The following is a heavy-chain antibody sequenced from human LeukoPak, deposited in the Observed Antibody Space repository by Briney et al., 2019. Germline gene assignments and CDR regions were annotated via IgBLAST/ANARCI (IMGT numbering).Heavy chain of an antibody. CDR1: GYTLSGYY. CDR3: ARDLWSGSYIDAFDI. CDR2: INPSGGNT. Sequence: ASVKVSCKASGYTLSGYYVHWVRQAPGQGLEWMGIINPSGGNTSYAQKFQARVTMTRDTSTSTVYMELSSLRSEDTAVYYCARDLWSGSYIDAFDIWGQGTMVIVSS. J-gene: IGHJ3*02. D-gene: IGHD1-26*01. V-gene: IGHV1-46*01.